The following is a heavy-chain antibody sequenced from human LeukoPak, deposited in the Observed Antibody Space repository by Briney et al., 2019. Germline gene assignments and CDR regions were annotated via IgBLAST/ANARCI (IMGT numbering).Heavy chain of an antibody. CDR2: IYHSGST. CDR3: AREIRPPYSSSRRNRMDV. Sequence: SETLSLTCAVSGGSISSSNWWSWVRQPPGKGLEWIGEIYHSGSTNYNPSLKSRVTISVDTSKNQFSLKLSSVTAADTAVYYCAREIRPPYSSSRRNRMDVWSQGTTVTVSS. CDR1: GGSISSSNW. D-gene: IGHD6-13*01. J-gene: IGHJ6*02. V-gene: IGHV4-4*02.